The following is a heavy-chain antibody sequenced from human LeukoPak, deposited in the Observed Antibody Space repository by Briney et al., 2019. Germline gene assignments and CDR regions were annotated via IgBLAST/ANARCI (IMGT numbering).Heavy chain of an antibody. Sequence: SCKASGYTFTGYYMHWVRQAPGKGLEWVAVISYDGSNKYYADSVKGRFTISRDNSKNTLYLQMNSLRAEDTAVYYCARETNGPFDYWGQGTLVTVSS. V-gene: IGHV3-30-3*01. CDR3: ARETNGPFDY. CDR1: GYTFTGYY. D-gene: IGHD1-1*01. J-gene: IGHJ4*02. CDR2: ISYDGSNK.